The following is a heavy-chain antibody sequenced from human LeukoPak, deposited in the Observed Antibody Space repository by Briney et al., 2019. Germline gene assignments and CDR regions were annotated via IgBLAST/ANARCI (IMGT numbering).Heavy chain of an antibody. J-gene: IGHJ4*02. V-gene: IGHV3-7*01. Sequence: GGSLRLSCAASGFTFNSYWMSWVRQAPGKGLEWVANIKQDGREKYYVDSVKGRFTISRDNAKNSLYLQMNTLRAEDTAVYYCARVDYYYDNSGFFDYWGQGTLVTVSS. CDR3: ARVDYYYDNSGFFDY. D-gene: IGHD3-22*01. CDR1: GFTFNSYW. CDR2: IKQDGREK.